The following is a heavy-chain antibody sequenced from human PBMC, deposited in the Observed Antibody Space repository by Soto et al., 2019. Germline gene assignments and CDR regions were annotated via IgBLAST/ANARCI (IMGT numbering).Heavy chain of an antibody. D-gene: IGHD6-13*01. Sequence: QVQLVESGGGVVQPGRSLRLSCAASGFTFSSYAMHWVRQAPGKGLEWVAVISYDGSNKYYADSVKGRFTISRDNSKNRLYLQMNSLRAEDTAVYYCAREQEGSSSWLYYYGMDVWGQGTTVTVSS. CDR2: ISYDGSNK. CDR1: GFTFSSYA. V-gene: IGHV3-30-3*01. J-gene: IGHJ6*02. CDR3: AREQEGSSSWLYYYGMDV.